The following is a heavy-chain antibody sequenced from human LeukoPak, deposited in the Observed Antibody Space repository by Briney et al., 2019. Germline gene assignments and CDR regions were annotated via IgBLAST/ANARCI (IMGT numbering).Heavy chain of an antibody. V-gene: IGHV4-59*01. CDR3: ARVGAATTPLYYYYGMDV. J-gene: IGHJ6*02. D-gene: IGHD4-17*01. CDR1: GGSISSYY. CDR2: IYYSGST. Sequence: PSETLSLTCTVSGGSISSYYWSWIRQPPGKGLEWIGYIYYSGSTNYNPSLKSRVTISVDTSKNQFSLKLSSVTAADTAVYYCARVGAATTPLYYYYGMDVWGQGTTVTVSS.